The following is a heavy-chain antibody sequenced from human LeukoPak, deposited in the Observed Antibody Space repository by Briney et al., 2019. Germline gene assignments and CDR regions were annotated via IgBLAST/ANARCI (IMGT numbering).Heavy chain of an antibody. CDR1: GYTFTSYD. D-gene: IGHD4-17*01. CDR2: MYPNSGNT. V-gene: IGHV1-8*01. Sequence: ASVKVSCKASGYTFTSYDINWVRQATGQGLEWMGWMYPNSGNTGYAQKFQGRVTMTRNTSISTAYMELSSLRSEDTAVYYCARGYGDYVSVDNWFDPWGQGTLVTVSS. J-gene: IGHJ5*02. CDR3: ARGYGDYVSVDNWFDP.